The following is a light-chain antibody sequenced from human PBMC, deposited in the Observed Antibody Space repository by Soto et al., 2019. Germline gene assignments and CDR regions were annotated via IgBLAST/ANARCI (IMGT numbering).Light chain of an antibody. CDR3: QQRSNWPPKVT. Sequence: EIVMAQSPATLSVSRGERATLSCRAIQSVSTNLAWYQQKPGQAPRLLIYVASTRATGIPARFSGSGSGTDFTLTISSLEPEDFAVYYCQQRSNWPPKVTFGQGTRLEI. CDR1: QSVSTN. J-gene: IGKJ5*01. V-gene: IGKV3-11*01. CDR2: VAS.